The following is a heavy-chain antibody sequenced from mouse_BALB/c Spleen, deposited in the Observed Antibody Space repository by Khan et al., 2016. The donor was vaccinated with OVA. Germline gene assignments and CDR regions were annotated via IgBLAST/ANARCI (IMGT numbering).Heavy chain of an antibody. CDR1: GYTFTNHW. CDR2: IYPSDDYT. CDR3: TREVRLHYYAMDF. Sequence: QVRLQQSGAELVRPGSSAKLSCKASGYTFTNHWINWVKQRPGQGLEWIGNIYPSDDYTNYNENFKDKATLTVDKSSSTAYMQLISPTSEDSAVXYCTREVRLHYYAMDFWGQGTSVTVSS. V-gene: IGHV1-69*02. J-gene: IGHJ4*01. D-gene: IGHD2-14*01.